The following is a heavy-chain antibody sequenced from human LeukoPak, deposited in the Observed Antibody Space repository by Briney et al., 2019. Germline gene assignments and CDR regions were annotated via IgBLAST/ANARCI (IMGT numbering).Heavy chain of an antibody. CDR1: GFTFSLYA. D-gene: IGHD6-13*01. CDR3: AKGGGSSWYYFDY. CDR2: ITGSSGGST. V-gene: IGHV3-23*01. J-gene: IGHJ4*02. Sequence: PGGSLRLSCAASGFTFSLYAMSWVRQAPGKGLEWVSTITGSSGGSTYYADSVRGRFTISRDNSKNTLYLQMISLRAEDTAVYYCAKGGGSSWYYFDYWGQGTLVTVSS.